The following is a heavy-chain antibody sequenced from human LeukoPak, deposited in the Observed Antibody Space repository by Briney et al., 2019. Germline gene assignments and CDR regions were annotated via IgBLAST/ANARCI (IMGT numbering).Heavy chain of an antibody. CDR1: GGSISSYY. D-gene: IGHD3-10*01. Sequence: PSETLSLTCTVSGGSISSYYWGWIRQPPGKGLEWIGSIYYTGSTSYNPSLKSRVTISEDTSKNQFSLKLSSVTAADTAVYYCARGAISSVDYWGQGTLVTVSS. J-gene: IGHJ4*02. V-gene: IGHV4-39*07. CDR2: IYYTGST. CDR3: ARGAISSVDY.